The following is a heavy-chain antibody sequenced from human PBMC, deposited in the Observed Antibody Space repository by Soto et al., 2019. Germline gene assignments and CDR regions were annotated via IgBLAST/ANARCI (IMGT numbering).Heavy chain of an antibody. CDR1: GDSICTNSYS. D-gene: IGHD3-22*01. CDR3: ARMNYYDTSGYPFAY. CDR2: FYYSGST. J-gene: IGHJ4*02. Sequence: PSETLSLTCTVSGDSICTNSYSWGWIRQPPGQGLEWIGLFYYSGSTHYNPSLKSRLTVSVDTSKNQFSLKVSSVTAADTAVYYCARMNYYDTSGYPFAYWGQGMMVTVSS. V-gene: IGHV4-39*01.